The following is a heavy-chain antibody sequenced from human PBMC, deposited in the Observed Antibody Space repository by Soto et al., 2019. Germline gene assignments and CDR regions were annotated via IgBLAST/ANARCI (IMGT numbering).Heavy chain of an antibody. V-gene: IGHV1-69*02. J-gene: IGHJ6*03. Sequence: GASVKVSCKASGGTFSSYTISWVRQAPGQGLEWMGRIIPILGIANYAQKFQGRVTITADKSTSTAYMELSSLRSEDTAVYYCASNIGDGTTGDYYYMDVWGKGTTVTVSS. D-gene: IGHD1-7*01. CDR1: GGTFSSYT. CDR3: ASNIGDGTTGDYYYMDV. CDR2: IIPILGIA.